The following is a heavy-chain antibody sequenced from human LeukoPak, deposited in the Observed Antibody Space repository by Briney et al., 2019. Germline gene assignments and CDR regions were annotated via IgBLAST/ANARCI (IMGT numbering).Heavy chain of an antibody. D-gene: IGHD4-17*01. CDR3: ARDFDYGDYGGWFDP. CDR1: GFTFSDYY. Sequence: GGSLRLSCAASGFTFSDYYMSWIRQAPGKGLEWVSYISSSGSTIYYADSVKGRFTISRDNAKNSPYLQMNSLRAEDTAVYYCARDFDYGDYGGWFDPWGQGTLVTVSS. J-gene: IGHJ5*02. CDR2: ISSSGSTI. V-gene: IGHV3-11*04.